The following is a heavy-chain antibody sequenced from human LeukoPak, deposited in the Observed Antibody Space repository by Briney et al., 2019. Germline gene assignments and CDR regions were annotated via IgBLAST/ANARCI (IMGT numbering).Heavy chain of an antibody. V-gene: IGHV3-48*03. CDR2: ISSSGSTI. CDR1: GFTFSSYE. Sequence: GGSLRLSCAASGFTFSSYEMNWVRQAPGKGLERVSYISSSGSTIYYADSVKGRFTISRDNAKNSLYLQMNSLRAEDTAVYYCARVRGRDILTGYGYWGQGTLVTVSS. D-gene: IGHD3-9*01. J-gene: IGHJ4*02. CDR3: ARVRGRDILTGYGY.